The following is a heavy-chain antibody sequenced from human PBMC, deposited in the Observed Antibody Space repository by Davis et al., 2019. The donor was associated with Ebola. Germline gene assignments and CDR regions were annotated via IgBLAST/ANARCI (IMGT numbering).Heavy chain of an antibody. CDR3: ANLRYFDWLPTNWFDP. V-gene: IGHV1-69*02. CDR1: RGTFRSYS. J-gene: IGHJ5*02. CDR2: IIPILGIA. Sequence: SVTVSCKASRGTFRSYSISWVRQAPGQGLDWMGRIIPILGIANYAQKFQGRVTITADKSTSTAYMELSSLRSEDTAVYYCANLRYFDWLPTNWFDPWGQGTLVTVSS. D-gene: IGHD3-9*01.